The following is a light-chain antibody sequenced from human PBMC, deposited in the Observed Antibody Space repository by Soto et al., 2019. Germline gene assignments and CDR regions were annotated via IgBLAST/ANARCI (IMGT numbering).Light chain of an antibody. Sequence: EIVMTQSPATLYVSPGERVTLSCRASQSVSSNLAWYQQKPGQAPRLLIYGASTRVTDIPARFSGSGSGTEFTLTISSLQSEDFAVYYCQQYSNWPPWTFGQGNKVEIK. J-gene: IGKJ1*01. CDR3: QQYSNWPPWT. CDR2: GAS. V-gene: IGKV3-15*01. CDR1: QSVSSN.